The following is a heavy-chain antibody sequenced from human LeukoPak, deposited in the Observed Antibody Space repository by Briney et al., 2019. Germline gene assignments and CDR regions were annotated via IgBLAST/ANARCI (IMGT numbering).Heavy chain of an antibody. V-gene: IGHV5-51*01. Sequence: GESLKISCKGSGYRFTDYWIGWVRQMPGKDLEWMGSIYPGDSDTRDSPSFEGQVTISADTSINTAHLQWSSLKASDTAMYYCARGAAGTTPDYYYFGLDVWGQGTTVRVSS. J-gene: IGHJ6*02. D-gene: IGHD1-7*01. CDR3: ARGAAGTTPDYYYFGLDV. CDR1: GYRFTDYW. CDR2: IYPGDSDT.